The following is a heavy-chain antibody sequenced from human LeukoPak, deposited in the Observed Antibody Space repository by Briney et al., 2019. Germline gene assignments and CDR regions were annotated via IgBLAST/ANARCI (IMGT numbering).Heavy chain of an antibody. CDR2: IRYDGSNK. V-gene: IGHV3-30*02. D-gene: IGHD3-10*01. Sequence: GGSLRLSCAASGFTFSSYGMHWVRQAPGKGLEWVAFIRYDGSNKYYADSVKGRFTISRDNAKNSLYLQMNSLRAEDTAVYYCARGGGSGSYYSEDYWGQGTLVTVSS. CDR3: ARGGGSGSYYSEDY. J-gene: IGHJ4*02. CDR1: GFTFSSYG.